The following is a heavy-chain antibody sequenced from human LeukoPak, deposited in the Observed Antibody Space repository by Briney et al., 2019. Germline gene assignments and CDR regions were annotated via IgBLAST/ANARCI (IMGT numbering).Heavy chain of an antibody. V-gene: IGHV3-30*18. D-gene: IGHD1-14*01. CDR2: ISYDGSNK. Sequence: GGSLRLSCAASGFTFSSYGMHWVRQAPGKGLEWVAVISYDGSNKYYADSVKGRFTISRDNSKNTLYLQMNSLRAEDAAVYYCAKEGTGGDDAFDIWGQGTMVTVSS. CDR1: GFTFSSYG. J-gene: IGHJ3*02. CDR3: AKEGTGGDDAFDI.